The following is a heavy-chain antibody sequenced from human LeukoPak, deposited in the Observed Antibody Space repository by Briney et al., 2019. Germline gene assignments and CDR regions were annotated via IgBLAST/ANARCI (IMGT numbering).Heavy chain of an antibody. CDR1: GYTFTDYY. CDR3: ARDGYYYDSSGHRSKDY. CDR2: INPNSGGT. Sequence: ASVKVSCKASGYTFTDYYMHWVRQAPGQGLEWMGCINPNSGGTDYAQKLQGRVTMTTDTSTSTAYMELRSLRSDDTAVYYCARDGYYYDSSGHRSKDYWGQGTLVTVSS. J-gene: IGHJ4*02. D-gene: IGHD3-22*01. V-gene: IGHV1-2*02.